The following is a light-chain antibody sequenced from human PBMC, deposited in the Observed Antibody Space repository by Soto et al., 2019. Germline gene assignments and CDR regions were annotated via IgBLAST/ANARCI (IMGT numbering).Light chain of an antibody. CDR2: EGS. CDR1: SSDVGSYNF. CDR3: CSYAGSNTQV. Sequence: QSALTQPASVSGSPGQSITISCTGTSSDVGSYNFVSWYQQHPGKAPKLMIYEGSKRPSGVSNRFSGSKSGNTASLTISGLQAEDEADYYCCSYAGSNTQVFGGGTKVTVL. J-gene: IGLJ2*01. V-gene: IGLV2-23*01.